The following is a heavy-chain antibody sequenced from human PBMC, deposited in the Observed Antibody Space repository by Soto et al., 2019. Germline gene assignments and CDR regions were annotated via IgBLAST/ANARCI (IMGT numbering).Heavy chain of an antibody. V-gene: IGHV1-8*01. CDR3: AKVSRKGSAIDFDY. CDR2: VNPNNGDT. J-gene: IGHJ4*02. D-gene: IGHD3-10*01. CDR1: GYTFSNYE. Sequence: QVQLVQSGAELKKPGASVKVSWKASGYTFSNYEMNWVRQATGEGPEWIGWVNPNNGDTGYAQKFQGRVTLTTDISTTTAYMELTSLRSEDTAIYYCAKVSRKGSAIDFDYWGQGTLITVSS.